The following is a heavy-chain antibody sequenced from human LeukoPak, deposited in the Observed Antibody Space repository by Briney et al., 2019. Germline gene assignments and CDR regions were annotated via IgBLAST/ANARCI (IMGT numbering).Heavy chain of an antibody. D-gene: IGHD4-17*01. CDR3: ASGIYGRFSY. V-gene: IGHV4-34*01. J-gene: IGHJ4*02. Sequence: SETLSLTCAVYGGSFSGYYWSWIRQPPGKGLEWIGEINHSGSTNYNPSLKSRVTISVDKSKNQFSLRLTSVTAADTAVYYCASGIYGRFSYWGQGTLVTVSS. CDR2: INHSGST. CDR1: GGSFSGYY.